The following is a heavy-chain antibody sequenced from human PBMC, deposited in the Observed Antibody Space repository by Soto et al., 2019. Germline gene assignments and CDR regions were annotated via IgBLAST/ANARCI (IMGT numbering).Heavy chain of an antibody. CDR1: GYTFTSYY. J-gene: IGHJ6*02. CDR2: INPSGGST. D-gene: IGHD3-10*01. Sequence: QVQLVQSGAEVKKPGASVKVSCKASGYTFTSYYMHWVRQAPGQGLEWMGIINPSGGSTSYAQKFQGRVTMXXDXSXXTVYMELSSLRSEDRAVYYCGYGSGSYSNRYGMDVWGQGTTVTVSS. CDR3: GYGSGSYSNRYGMDV. V-gene: IGHV1-46*01.